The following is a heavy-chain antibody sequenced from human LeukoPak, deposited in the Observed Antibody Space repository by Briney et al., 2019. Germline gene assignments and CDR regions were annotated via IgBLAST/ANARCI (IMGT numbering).Heavy chain of an antibody. V-gene: IGHV3-21*01. J-gene: IGHJ4*02. D-gene: IGHD2-15*01. CDR3: ARGGGYCSGGSCYSADY. Sequence: GGSLRLSCAASGFTFSSYSMNWVRQAPGKGLEWVSSISSSSSYIYYADSVKGRFTISRDNAKNSLYLQMDSLRAEDTAVYYCARGGGYCSGGSCYSADYWGQGTLVTVSS. CDR1: GFTFSSYS. CDR2: ISSSSSYI.